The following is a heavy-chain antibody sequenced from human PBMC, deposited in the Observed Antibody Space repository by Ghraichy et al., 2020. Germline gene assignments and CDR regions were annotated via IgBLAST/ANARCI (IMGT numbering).Heavy chain of an antibody. D-gene: IGHD7-27*01. Sequence: GESLNISCAASGFTFSNYWMHWVRQGPGKGLVWVSRINGGGSSTNYADSVKGRFTISRDNAKNTLYLQMNSLRAEDTAVYYCARELGMTTWPVDSWGQGTLVTVSS. CDR1: GFTFSNYW. V-gene: IGHV3-74*01. CDR2: INGGGSST. J-gene: IGHJ4*02. CDR3: ARELGMTTWPVDS.